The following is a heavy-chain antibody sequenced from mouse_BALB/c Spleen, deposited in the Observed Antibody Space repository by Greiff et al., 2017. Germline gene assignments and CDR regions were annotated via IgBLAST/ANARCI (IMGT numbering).Heavy chain of an antibody. CDR2: INPSSGYT. J-gene: IGHJ4*01. D-gene: IGHD1-3*01. Sequence: VQLQESGAELARPGASVKMSCTASGFTFTSYTMHWVQQRPGQGLEWIGYINPSSGYTNYNQKFKDKATLTADKTSSTAYMQLSSLTSEDSAVYYWARKRDNYDYAMDYWGQGTSVTVSA. V-gene: IGHV1-4*01. CDR3: ARKRDNYDYAMDY. CDR1: GFTFTSYT.